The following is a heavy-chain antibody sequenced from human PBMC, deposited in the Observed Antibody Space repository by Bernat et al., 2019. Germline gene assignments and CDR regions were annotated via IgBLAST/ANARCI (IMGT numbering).Heavy chain of an antibody. CDR3: ARVEYDFWSGYYRPYYFDY. Sequence: QVQLQESGPGLVKPSETLSLTCTVSGGSISSYYWSWIRQPPGKGLEWIGYIYYSGSTNYNPSLKSRVTISVDTSKNQFSLKLSSVTAADTAVYYCARVEYDFWSGYYRPYYFDYWGQGTLVTVSS. D-gene: IGHD3-3*01. J-gene: IGHJ4*02. V-gene: IGHV4-59*01. CDR2: IYYSGST. CDR1: GGSISSYY.